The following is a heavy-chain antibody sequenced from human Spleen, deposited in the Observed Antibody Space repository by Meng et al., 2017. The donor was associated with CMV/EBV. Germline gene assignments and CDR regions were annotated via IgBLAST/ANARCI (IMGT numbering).Heavy chain of an antibody. CDR2: IKTKPEGGTT. J-gene: IGHJ4*02. Sequence: GESLKISCEASGFIFSNYWMTWARQAPGKGLEWVGRIKTKPEGGTTDYAAPVKGRFTISRDDSKNTLFLQMNSLKVEDTGMYYCTADDGTFDNWGQGTLVTVSS. CDR3: TADDGTFDN. CDR1: GFIFSNYW. V-gene: IGHV3-15*01. D-gene: IGHD1-1*01.